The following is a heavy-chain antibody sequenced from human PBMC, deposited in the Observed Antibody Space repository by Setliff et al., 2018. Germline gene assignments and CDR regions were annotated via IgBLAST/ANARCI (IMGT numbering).Heavy chain of an antibody. CDR2: ISPYSGET. CDR3: TTSRAPRVVLAADFNL. V-gene: IGHV1-18*01. D-gene: IGHD2-21*01. J-gene: IGHJ4*02. Sequence: ASVKVSCKTSGFNFITYGFSWVRQAPGQGLEWMGWISPYSGETNNAQKFQDRLSVTADTSSKTIYMELRSLTSDDTAVYFCTTSRAPRVVLAADFNLWGQGTLVTVSS. CDR1: GFNFITYG.